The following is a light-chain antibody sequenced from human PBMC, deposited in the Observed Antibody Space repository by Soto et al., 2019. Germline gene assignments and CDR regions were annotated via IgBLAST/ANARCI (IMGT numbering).Light chain of an antibody. Sequence: EIVMTQSPATLSVSPGERATLSCRAGESISNNLAWYQQKPGQAPRLLIYGAATRAAGIPARFSGRGSGTEFTLTISSLQSEDFAVYSCQQYNNWPITFGQGTRLENK. CDR2: GAA. J-gene: IGKJ5*01. V-gene: IGKV3-15*01. CDR1: ESISNN. CDR3: QQYNNWPIT.